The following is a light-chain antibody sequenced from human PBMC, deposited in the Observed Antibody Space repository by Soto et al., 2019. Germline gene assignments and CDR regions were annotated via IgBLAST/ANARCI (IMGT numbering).Light chain of an antibody. CDR3: QQYNSSPLT. V-gene: IGKV1-5*03. CDR2: KAS. J-gene: IGKJ4*01. Sequence: DIQMTQSPSTLYASVGDRVTITCRASQSIGASLAWFQQKPGKAPNLLIYKASSLESGVPSRFSGGGSGTEFTLTISTLQPDDFATYYCQQYNSSPLTFGGGTKVEIK. CDR1: QSIGAS.